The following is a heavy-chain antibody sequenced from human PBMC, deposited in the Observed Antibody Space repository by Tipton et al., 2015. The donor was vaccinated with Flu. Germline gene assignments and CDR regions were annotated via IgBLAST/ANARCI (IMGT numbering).Heavy chain of an antibody. CDR3: AKDFNWGST. D-gene: IGHD7-27*01. Sequence: PLRLSCAASGFTFSDSAMNWVRQAPGKGLEWVSDIGGSGDNTHYADSVKGRFTISRDNSKNTLYLQMNSLRPEDTAIYYCAKDFNWGSTWGQGTLVTVSS. V-gene: IGHV3-23*01. CDR1: GFTFSDSA. J-gene: IGHJ4*02. CDR2: IGGSGDNT.